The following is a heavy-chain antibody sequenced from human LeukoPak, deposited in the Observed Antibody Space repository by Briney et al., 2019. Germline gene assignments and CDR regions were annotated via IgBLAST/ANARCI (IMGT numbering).Heavy chain of an antibody. CDR3: CGSGWFAGPFGY. Sequence: SETLSLTCTVSGGSISSYYWSWIRQPPGKGLEWIGYIYYNGSTNYNPSLKSRVTISVDTSKNQFSLTLTSVTAADTAVYYCCGSGWFAGPFGYWGQGTMVTVSS. V-gene: IGHV4-59*12. D-gene: IGHD6-19*01. CDR2: IYYNGST. J-gene: IGHJ3*01. CDR1: GGSISSYY.